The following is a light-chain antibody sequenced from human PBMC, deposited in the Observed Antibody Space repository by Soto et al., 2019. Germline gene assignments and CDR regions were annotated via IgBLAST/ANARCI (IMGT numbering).Light chain of an antibody. Sequence: QPVLPQPPSASGTPGQRVTISCSGGTSNIGSKTVTWYQQLPGTAPKLLIYRNTQRPSGVPDRFSGSKSGTSASLAISGLQSEDEADYYCAAWDDSLNGWVFGGGTKLTVL. CDR2: RNT. CDR1: TSNIGSKT. J-gene: IGLJ3*02. CDR3: AAWDDSLNGWV. V-gene: IGLV1-44*01.